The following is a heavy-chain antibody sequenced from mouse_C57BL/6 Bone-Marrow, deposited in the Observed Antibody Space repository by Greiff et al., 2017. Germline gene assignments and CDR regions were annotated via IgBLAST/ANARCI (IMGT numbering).Heavy chain of an antibody. CDR3: ARGIYYYGSSYVGY. V-gene: IGHV1-53*01. D-gene: IGHD1-1*01. CDR2: INPSNGGT. CDR1: GYTFTSYW. Sequence: QLQQPGTELVKPGASVKLSCKASGYTFTSYWMHWVKQRPGHGLEWIGNINPSNGGTNYNEKFKSKATLTVDKSSSTAYMQLSSLTSEDSAVYYCARGIYYYGSSYVGYWGQGTTLTVSS. J-gene: IGHJ2*01.